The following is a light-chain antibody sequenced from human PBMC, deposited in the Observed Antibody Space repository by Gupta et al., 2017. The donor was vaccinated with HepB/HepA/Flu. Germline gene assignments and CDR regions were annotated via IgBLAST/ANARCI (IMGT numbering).Light chain of an antibody. Sequence: DIVVTQSPLSLPVTPGEPAFISCRSSQSLLHNNGYNYLDWFLQKPGQSPQLLIYLGSNRASGVPDRFSGSGSGTDFTLKISRVEAEDVGVYYCRQTLKAPCNFGQGTKVEIK. V-gene: IGKV2-28*01. CDR1: QSLLHNNGYNY. CDR3: RQTLKAPCN. CDR2: LGS. J-gene: IGKJ2*02.